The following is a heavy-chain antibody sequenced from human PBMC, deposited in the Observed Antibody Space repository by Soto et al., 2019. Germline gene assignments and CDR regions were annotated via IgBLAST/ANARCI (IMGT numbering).Heavy chain of an antibody. CDR1: GFTFSDYY. CDR2: ISIGGRTM. J-gene: IGHJ4*02. CDR3: ARNQGAGHYAY. Sequence: PGGSLRLSCAASGFTFSDYYMSWIRQAPGKGLEWVSYISIGGRTMYYADSVKGRFTISRDNAKNSLYLQVNSLRVEDTAVYYCARNQGAGHYAYSGKGTLVTVSS. V-gene: IGHV3-11*01.